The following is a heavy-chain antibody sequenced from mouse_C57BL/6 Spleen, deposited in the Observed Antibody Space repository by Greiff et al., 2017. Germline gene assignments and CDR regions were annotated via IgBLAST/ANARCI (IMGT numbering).Heavy chain of an antibody. CDR3: ARAGSGDV. CDR1: GYAFRSYW. V-gene: IGHV1-80*01. CDR2: IYPGDGDT. Sequence: QVQLQQSGAELVKPGASVKISCKASGYAFRSYWMNWVKQRPGQGLAWIVQIYPGDGDTNNNGKIKGKATLTADKSSSRADMQLSSMTSEDSAVYVCARAGSGDVGGTGTTV. J-gene: IGHJ1*03.